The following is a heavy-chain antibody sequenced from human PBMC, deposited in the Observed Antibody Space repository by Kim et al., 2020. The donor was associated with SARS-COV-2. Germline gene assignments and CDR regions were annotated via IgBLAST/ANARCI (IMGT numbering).Heavy chain of an antibody. CDR1: GGTFSSYA. J-gene: IGHJ5*02. D-gene: IGHD1-26*01. CDR3: ARAGLVGATEWGWFDP. CDR2: IIPILGIA. Sequence: SVKVSCKASGGTFSSYAISWVRQAPGQGLEWMGRIIPILGIANYAQKFQGRVTITSDKSTSTAYMELSSLRSEDTAVYYCARAGLVGATEWGWFDPWGQ. V-gene: IGHV1-69*04.